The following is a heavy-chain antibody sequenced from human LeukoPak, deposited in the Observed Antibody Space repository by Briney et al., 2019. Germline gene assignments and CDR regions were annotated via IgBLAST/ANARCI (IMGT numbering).Heavy chain of an antibody. Sequence: GASVKVSCKASGYTFTSYDINWVRQATGQGLEWMGGIIPIFVTANYAQKFQGRVTITTDESTSTAYMELSSLRSEDTAVYYCASGQVGYCSSTSCYAFDYWGQGTLVTVSS. CDR1: GYTFTSYD. V-gene: IGHV1-69*05. CDR3: ASGQVGYCSSTSCYAFDY. J-gene: IGHJ4*02. CDR2: IIPIFVTA. D-gene: IGHD2-2*01.